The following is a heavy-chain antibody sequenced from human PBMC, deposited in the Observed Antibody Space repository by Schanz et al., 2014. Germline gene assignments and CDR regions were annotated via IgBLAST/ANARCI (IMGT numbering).Heavy chain of an antibody. CDR3: ARGTDWNLHY. V-gene: IGHV3-21*01. Sequence: EVQLVESGGGLVKPGGSLRLSCAASGFIFSRAWMSWVRQAPGKGLEWVSSISSSSSYIYYADSVKGRFTISRDNAKNSLYLQMNSLRAGDTAVYYCARGTDWNLHYWGQGALVTVSS. J-gene: IGHJ4*02. D-gene: IGHD1-1*01. CDR2: ISSSSSYI. CDR1: GFIFSRAW.